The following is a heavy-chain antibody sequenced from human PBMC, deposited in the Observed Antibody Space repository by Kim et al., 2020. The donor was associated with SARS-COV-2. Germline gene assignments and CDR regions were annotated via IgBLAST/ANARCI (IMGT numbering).Heavy chain of an antibody. CDR3: ATSITMVGYGMDV. Sequence: ASVKVSCKASGYTFTGYYLHWMRQAPGQGLEWMGRIDPNSGGTNYPQKFQVRVTMTRDTSISTAYMELSRVRSDDTAVYYCATSITMVGYGMDVWGQGTTVTVSS. V-gene: IGHV1-2*06. J-gene: IGHJ6*02. CDR2: IDPNSGGT. CDR1: GYTFTGYY. D-gene: IGHD3-10*01.